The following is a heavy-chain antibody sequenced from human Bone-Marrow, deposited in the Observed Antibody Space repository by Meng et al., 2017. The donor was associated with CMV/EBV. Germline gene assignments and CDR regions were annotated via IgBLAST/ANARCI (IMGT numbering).Heavy chain of an antibody. CDR1: GGSFSGYY. CDR3: ARDRLTQDYDSSGYYRDAFDI. D-gene: IGHD3-22*01. V-gene: IGHV4-34*01. Sequence: GSLRLSCAVYGGSFSGYYWSWIHQPPGKGLEWIGSIYYSGSTYYNPSLKSRVTISVDTSKNQFSLKLSSVTAADTAVYYCARDRLTQDYDSSGYYRDAFDIWGQGTMVTVSS. CDR2: IYYSGST. J-gene: IGHJ3*02.